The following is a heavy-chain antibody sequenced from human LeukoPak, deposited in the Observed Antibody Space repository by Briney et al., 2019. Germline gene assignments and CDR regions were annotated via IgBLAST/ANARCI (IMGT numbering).Heavy chain of an antibody. J-gene: IGHJ4*02. CDR3: ATRITMIVVVNY. CDR1: GGSISSSSYY. CDR2: IYYSGST. Sequence: SETLSLTCTVSGGSISSSSYYWGWISQPPGKGLEWIGSIYYSGSTYYNPSLKSRVTISVDTSKNQFSLKLSSVTAADTAVYYCATRITMIVVVNYWGPGTLVTVSS. V-gene: IGHV4-39*01. D-gene: IGHD3-22*01.